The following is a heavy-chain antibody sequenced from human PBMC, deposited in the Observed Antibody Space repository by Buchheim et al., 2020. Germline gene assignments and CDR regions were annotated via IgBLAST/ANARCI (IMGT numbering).Heavy chain of an antibody. CDR1: GFTFSSYS. CDR3: ATKGGYSYGDDAFDI. J-gene: IGHJ3*02. Sequence: EVQLVESGGAVVQPGGSLRLSCTASGFTFSSYSLNWVRQAPGKGLEWVSSISGSSNNLDYADAVKGRFSISRDNAKNSLYLQMYSLGVEDTALYYCATKGGYSYGDDAFDIWGQGT. CDR2: ISGSSNNL. V-gene: IGHV3-48*01. D-gene: IGHD5-18*01.